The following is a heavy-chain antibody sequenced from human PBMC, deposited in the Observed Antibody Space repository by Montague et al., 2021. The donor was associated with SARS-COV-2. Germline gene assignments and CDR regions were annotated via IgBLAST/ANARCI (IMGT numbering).Heavy chain of an antibody. V-gene: IGHV4-39*01. CDR2: T. CDR3: ARHPQH. J-gene: IGHJ1*01. Sequence: TDYNPSLKSRLTISVDTSENQFSLNLRSMTAADTAVYYCARHPQHRGQGTLVTVSS.